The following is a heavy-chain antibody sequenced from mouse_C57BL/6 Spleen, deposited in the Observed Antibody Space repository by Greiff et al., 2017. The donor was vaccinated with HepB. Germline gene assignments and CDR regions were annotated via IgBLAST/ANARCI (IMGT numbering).Heavy chain of an antibody. V-gene: IGHV1-69*01. D-gene: IGHD1-1*01. Sequence: VQLQQPGAELVMPGASVKLSCKASGYTFTSYWMHWVKQRPGQGLEWIGEIDPSDSYTNYNQKFKGKSTLTVDKSSSTAYMQLSSLTSEDSAVYYCARRAVVVKGAFDYWGQGTTLTVSS. CDR1: GYTFTSYW. CDR3: ARRAVVVKGAFDY. J-gene: IGHJ2*01. CDR2: IDPSDSYT.